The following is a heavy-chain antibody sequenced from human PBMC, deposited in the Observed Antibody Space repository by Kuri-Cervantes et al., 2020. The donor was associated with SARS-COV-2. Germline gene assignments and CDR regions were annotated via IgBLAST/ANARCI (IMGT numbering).Heavy chain of an antibody. Sequence: GGSLRLSCEASGFTFDDYAMHWVRQAPGKGLEWVGRVRGKANNYATAYAASVKGRFTISRDDSKNTLYLQMNSLKTEDTAVYYCTTDYSYELDYWGQGTLVTVSS. CDR3: TTDYSYELDY. CDR1: GFTFDDYA. CDR2: VRGKANNYAT. V-gene: IGHV3-73*01. D-gene: IGHD5-18*01. J-gene: IGHJ4*02.